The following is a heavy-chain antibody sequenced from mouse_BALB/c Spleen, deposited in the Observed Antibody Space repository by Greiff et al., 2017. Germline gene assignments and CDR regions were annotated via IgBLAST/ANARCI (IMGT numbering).Heavy chain of an antibody. CDR3: ARELYDYDSYAMDY. V-gene: IGHV5-4*02. CDR2: ISDGGSYT. D-gene: IGHD2-4*01. CDR1: GFTFSDYY. J-gene: IGHJ4*01. Sequence: EVMLVESGGGLVKPGGSLKLSCAASGFTFSDYYMYWVRQTPEKRLEWVATISDGGSYTYYPDSVKGRFTISRDNAKNNLYLQMSSLKSEDTAMYYCARELYDYDSYAMDYWGQGTSVTVSS.